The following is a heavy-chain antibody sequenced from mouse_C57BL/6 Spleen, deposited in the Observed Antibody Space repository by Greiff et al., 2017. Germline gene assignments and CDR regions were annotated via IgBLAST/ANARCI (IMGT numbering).Heavy chain of an antibody. CDR3: ARDSTVVYFDY. D-gene: IGHD1-1*01. CDR2: ISSGSSTI. CDR1: GFTFSDYG. J-gene: IGHJ2*01. Sequence: EVKLVESGGGLVKPGGSLKLSCAASGFTFSDYGMHWVRQAPEKGLEWVAYISSGSSTIYYADTVKGRFTISRDNAKNTLFLQMNSLRSEDTAMYYCARDSTVVYFDYWGQGTTLTVSS. V-gene: IGHV5-17*01.